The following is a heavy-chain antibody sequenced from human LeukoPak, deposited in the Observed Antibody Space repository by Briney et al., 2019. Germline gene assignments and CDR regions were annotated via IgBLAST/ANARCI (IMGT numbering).Heavy chain of an antibody. CDR1: GFTFSSYS. CDR2: ISSSSSYI. CDR3: AREHDSSGCPGY. V-gene: IGHV3-21*01. D-gene: IGHD6-19*01. J-gene: IGHJ4*02. Sequence: GGSLRLSCAASGFTFSSYSMNWVRQAPGKGLEWVSSISSSSSYIYYADSVKGRFTISRDNAKNSLYLQMNSLRAEDTAVYYCAREHDSSGCPGYWGQGTLVTVSS.